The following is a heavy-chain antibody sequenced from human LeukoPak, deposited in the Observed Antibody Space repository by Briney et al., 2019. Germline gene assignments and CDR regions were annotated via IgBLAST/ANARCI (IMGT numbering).Heavy chain of an antibody. Sequence: SETLSLTCTVSGGSISSSSYYWGWIRQPPGKGPEWIGSIYYSGSTYYNPSLKSRVTISVDTSKNQFSLKLSSVTAADTAVYYCAREGSSGYSIDYWGQGTLVTVSS. V-gene: IGHV4-39*07. D-gene: IGHD3-22*01. J-gene: IGHJ4*02. CDR3: AREGSSGYSIDY. CDR1: GGSISSSSYY. CDR2: IYYSGST.